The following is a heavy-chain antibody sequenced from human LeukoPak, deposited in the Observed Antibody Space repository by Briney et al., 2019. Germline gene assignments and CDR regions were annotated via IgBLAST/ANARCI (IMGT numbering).Heavy chain of an antibody. V-gene: IGHV1-2*02. CDR1: GYTFTGYY. CDR3: ARATLFYYYNSSGQRSFDAFDI. J-gene: IGHJ3*02. D-gene: IGHD3-22*01. CDR2: IIPGSGGT. Sequence: ASVKVSCKASGYTFTGYYMHWVRQAPGQGLEWMGWIIPGSGGTDYEQRFQGRVTMTRDTSISTAYMELSSLRSDDTAVYYCARATLFYYYNSSGQRSFDAFDIWGQGTMVTVSS.